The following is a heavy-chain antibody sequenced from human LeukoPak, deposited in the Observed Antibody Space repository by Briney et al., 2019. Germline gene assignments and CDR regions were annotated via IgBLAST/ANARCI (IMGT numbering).Heavy chain of an antibody. CDR3: ARGISVAGRLFDY. Sequence: GGSLRLSCAASGFTVSSNYMSWVRQAPGKGLEWVSSVSSSTSFIYDADSVKGRFTISRDNAKNSLYLQMNSLRAEDTAVYYCARGISVAGRLFDYWGQGTLVTVSS. CDR1: GFTVSSNY. D-gene: IGHD6-19*01. V-gene: IGHV3-21*01. CDR2: VSSSTSFI. J-gene: IGHJ4*02.